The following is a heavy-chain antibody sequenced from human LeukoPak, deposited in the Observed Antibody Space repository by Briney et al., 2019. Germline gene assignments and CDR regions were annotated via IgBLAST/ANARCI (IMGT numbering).Heavy chain of an antibody. CDR1: GGSISSSSYY. CDR2: IYYSGST. CDR3: ARRMFASDYGVYVGRFDP. Sequence: PSETLSLTCTVSGGSISSSSYYWGWIRQPPGKGLEWIGSIYYSGSTYYNPSLKSRVTISVDTSKNQFSLKLSSVTAADTAVYYCARRMFASDYGVYVGRFDPWGQGTLVTVSS. D-gene: IGHD4-17*01. J-gene: IGHJ5*02. V-gene: IGHV4-39*01.